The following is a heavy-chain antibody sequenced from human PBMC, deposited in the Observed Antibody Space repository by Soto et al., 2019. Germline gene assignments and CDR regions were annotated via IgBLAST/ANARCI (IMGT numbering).Heavy chain of an antibody. V-gene: IGHV1-69*02. D-gene: IGHD3-10*01. CDR3: STSYGSGSAHFDY. J-gene: IGHJ4*02. CDR1: GGTFNSYT. Sequence: QVQLVQSGAEVKKPGSSVKVSCAASGGTFNSYTINWLRQAPGQGLEWVGRVNPIVGMSSSAQKFQGRGTISADKSTSNAHLDQTSLKSDDTAVYYCSTSYGSGSAHFDYWGQGTLVTVSS. CDR2: VNPIVGMS.